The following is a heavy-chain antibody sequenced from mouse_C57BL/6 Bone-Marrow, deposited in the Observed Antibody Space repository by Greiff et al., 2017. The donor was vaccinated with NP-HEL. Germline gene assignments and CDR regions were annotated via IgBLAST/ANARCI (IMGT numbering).Heavy chain of an antibody. Sequence: EVMLVESGGDLVKPGGSLKPSCAASGFTFSSYGMSWVRQTPDKRLEWVATISSGGSYTYYPDSVKGRFTISRDNAKNTLYLQMSSLKSEDTAMYYGARGYYFDYWGQGTTLTVSS. CDR3: ARGYYFDY. CDR2: ISSGGSYT. V-gene: IGHV5-6*01. CDR1: GFTFSSYG. J-gene: IGHJ2*01.